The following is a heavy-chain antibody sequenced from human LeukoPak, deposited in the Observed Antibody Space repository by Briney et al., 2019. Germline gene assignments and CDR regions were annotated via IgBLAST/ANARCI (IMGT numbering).Heavy chain of an antibody. V-gene: IGHV3-30-3*01. CDR2: ISYDGSSK. J-gene: IGHJ1*01. D-gene: IGHD5-18*01. Sequence: PGGSLRLSCAASGFTFSSYAMHWVRQAPGKGLEWVAVISYDGSSKYYADSVKGRFTISRDNSKNTLYLQMNSLRAEDTAVYYCAREHTSIIWGQGTLVTVSS. CDR3: AREHTSII. CDR1: GFTFSSYA.